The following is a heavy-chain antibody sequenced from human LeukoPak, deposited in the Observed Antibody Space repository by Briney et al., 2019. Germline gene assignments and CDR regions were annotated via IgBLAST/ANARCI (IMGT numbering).Heavy chain of an antibody. CDR1: GYTFTSYD. D-gene: IGHD3-10*01. V-gene: IGHV1-8*01. CDR3: ASVGITDGSGSFSTYYYGMDV. CDR2: MNPNSGNT. J-gene: IGHJ6*02. Sequence: ASVKVSCKASGYTFTSYDINWVRQATGQGLEWMGWMNPNSGNTGYAQKFQGRVTMTRNTSISTAYMELSSLRSEDTAVYYCASVGITDGSGSFSTYYYGMDVWGQGTTVTVSS.